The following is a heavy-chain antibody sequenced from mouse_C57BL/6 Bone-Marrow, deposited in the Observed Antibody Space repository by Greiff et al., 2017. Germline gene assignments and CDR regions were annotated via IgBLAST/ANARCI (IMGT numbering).Heavy chain of an antibody. D-gene: IGHD1-1*01. CDR1: GYTFTSYG. CDR2: IYPRSGNT. Sequence: VQLQQSGAELARPGASVKLSCKASGYTFTSYGISWVKQRTGQGLEWIGEIYPRSGNTYYNEKFKGKATLTADKSSSTAYMELRSLTSEDSAVXFFARPLRSYAMDYWGQGTSVTVSS. J-gene: IGHJ4*01. CDR3: ARPLRSYAMDY. V-gene: IGHV1-81*01.